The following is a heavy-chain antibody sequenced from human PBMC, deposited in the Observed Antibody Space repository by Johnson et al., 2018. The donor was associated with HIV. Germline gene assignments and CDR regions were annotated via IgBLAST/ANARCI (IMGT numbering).Heavy chain of an antibody. Sequence: VQLVESGGGVVQPGEYLRLACAASGFTFKNSVMHWVRQAQGKGLEWVAVMSYDGSFQDYADSVRGRFTISRDNSRSTLFLEMINLRDEDTALYYCARDVAAAKMDAFDTWGQGTMVIVSS. D-gene: IGHD6-25*01. V-gene: IGHV3-30*01. CDR3: ARDVAAAKMDAFDT. J-gene: IGHJ3*02. CDR2: MSYDGSFQ. CDR1: GFTFKNSV.